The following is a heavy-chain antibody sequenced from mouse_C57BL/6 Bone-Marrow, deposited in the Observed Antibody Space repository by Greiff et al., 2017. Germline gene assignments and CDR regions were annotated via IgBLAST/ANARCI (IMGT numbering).Heavy chain of an antibody. Sequence: QVQLQQSGPELVKPGASVKISCKASGYAFSSSWMNWVKQRPGKGLEWIGRIYPGDGDTNYNGKFKGKATLTADKSSSTAYMQLSSLTSEDAAVYFCARSLSKDFDYWGQGTTLTVSS. V-gene: IGHV1-82*01. D-gene: IGHD6-5*01. CDR1: GYAFSSSW. J-gene: IGHJ2*01. CDR3: ARSLSKDFDY. CDR2: IYPGDGDT.